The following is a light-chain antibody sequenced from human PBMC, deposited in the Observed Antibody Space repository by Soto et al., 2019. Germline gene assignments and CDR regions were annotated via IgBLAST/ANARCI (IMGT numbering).Light chain of an antibody. CDR1: QSVSSN. V-gene: IGKV3-15*01. J-gene: IGKJ5*01. CDR3: QQYDNSPIT. CDR2: GAS. Sequence: EIVMTQSPATLSVSPGERATFSCRASQSVSSNLAWYQQKPGQAPRLLIYGASTRATGIPGRFSGSGSGTEFTLTISSLQSEDFAVYYCQQYDNSPITFGQGTRLEIK.